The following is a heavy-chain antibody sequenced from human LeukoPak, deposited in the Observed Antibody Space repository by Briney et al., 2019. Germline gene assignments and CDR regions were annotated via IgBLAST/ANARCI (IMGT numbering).Heavy chain of an antibody. CDR2: INGDGNT. CDR3: AKDIGGGLLEY. CDR1: GFSFGANS. V-gene: IGHV3-43*02. Sequence: GGSLRLSCAASGFSFGANSMHWARQVPGKGLEWVSLINGDGNTYYAASVNGRFTVSRDNSKNSLYLQMSSLRPEDTALYYCAKDIGGGLLEYWGQGTLVTVSS. J-gene: IGHJ4*02. D-gene: IGHD2-15*01.